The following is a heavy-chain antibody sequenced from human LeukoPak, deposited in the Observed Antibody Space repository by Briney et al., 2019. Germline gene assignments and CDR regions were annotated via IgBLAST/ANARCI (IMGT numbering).Heavy chain of an antibody. Sequence: GASVKVSCKASGYTFTSYYMHWVRQAPGQGLEWMGWISAYNGNTNYAQKLQGRVTMTTDTTTSTAYMELRSLRSDDTAVYYCARAPVIAARPLDFSYWGQGTLVTVSS. J-gene: IGHJ4*02. D-gene: IGHD6-6*01. CDR2: ISAYNGNT. CDR1: GYTFTSYY. CDR3: ARAPVIAARPLDFSY. V-gene: IGHV1-18*04.